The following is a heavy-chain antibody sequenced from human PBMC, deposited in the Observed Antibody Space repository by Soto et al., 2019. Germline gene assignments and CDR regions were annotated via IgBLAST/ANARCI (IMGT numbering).Heavy chain of an antibody. J-gene: IGHJ4*02. CDR3: ARDGGSEGAPTCFY. Sequence: VASVKVSCKASGYSFTSYGISWVRQAPGQGLEWMGWISAYNGNTNYAQKLQGRVTMTTDTSTSTAYMELRSLRSDDTAVYYCARDGGSEGAPTCFYWGQGTLVTSPQ. CDR2: ISAYNGNT. V-gene: IGHV1-18*01. D-gene: IGHD1-26*01. CDR1: GYSFTSYG.